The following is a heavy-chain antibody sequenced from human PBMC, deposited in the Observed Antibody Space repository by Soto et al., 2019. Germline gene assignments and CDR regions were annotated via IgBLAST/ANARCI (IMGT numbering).Heavy chain of an antibody. CDR1: GGSISSSNW. V-gene: IGHV4-4*02. D-gene: IGHD6-13*01. CDR3: ARANPGAEAGILIDY. J-gene: IGHJ4*02. CDR2: VFYDGYT. Sequence: PSETLSLTCAVSGGSISSSNWWSWVRQPPGKRLEWIGSVFYDGYTLYTPSLRSRVTISVDTSKNQFSLKLSSVTAADTAVYYCARANPGAEAGILIDYWGQGTLVTVSS.